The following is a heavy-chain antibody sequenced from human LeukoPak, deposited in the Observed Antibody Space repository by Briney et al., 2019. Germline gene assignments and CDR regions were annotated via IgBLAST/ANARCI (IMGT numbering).Heavy chain of an antibody. V-gene: IGHV3-23*01. D-gene: IGHD2-2*01. J-gene: IGHJ4*02. CDR1: GFTFSSYA. CDR3: AKDGQAHIVVVPAAAFDN. CDR2: ISGSGGST. Sequence: GGSLRLSCAASGFTFSSYAMSWVRQAPGKGLEWVAAISGSGGSTYYADSVKGRFTISRDNSKNTLYLQMNSLRAEDTAVYYCAKDGQAHIVVVPAAAFDNWGQGTLVTVSS.